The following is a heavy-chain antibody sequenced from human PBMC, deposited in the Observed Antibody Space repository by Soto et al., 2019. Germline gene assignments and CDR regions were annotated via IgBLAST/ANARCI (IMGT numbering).Heavy chain of an antibody. J-gene: IGHJ4*02. CDR1: GYTFTNYG. D-gene: IGHD3-16*01. Sequence: QVQLVQSGAEVKKPGASVKVSCKASGYTFTNYGISWVRQAPGQGLEWMGWISANNGNTNYEQKLQGRVTMTTDTSTSTAHTELRSLRSDDTAVYYCARDRGSNALDYWGQGTLVTSSS. CDR2: ISANNGNT. V-gene: IGHV1-18*01. CDR3: ARDRGSNALDY.